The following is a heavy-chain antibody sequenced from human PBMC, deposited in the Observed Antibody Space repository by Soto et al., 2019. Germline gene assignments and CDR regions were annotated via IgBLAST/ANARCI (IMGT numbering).Heavy chain of an antibody. Sequence: SETLSRTCTVSGGSFKSGSYSWSWIRQPPGKGLEWIGYVYHTGRTSYNPSLKSRVSISMETSKNQFSLNLDSVTAADTAVYFCARDFAYFDSWGQGTLVNVSS. CDR2: VYHTGRT. D-gene: IGHD3-3*01. CDR3: ARDFAYFDS. J-gene: IGHJ4*02. V-gene: IGHV4-61*01. CDR1: GGSFKSGSYS.